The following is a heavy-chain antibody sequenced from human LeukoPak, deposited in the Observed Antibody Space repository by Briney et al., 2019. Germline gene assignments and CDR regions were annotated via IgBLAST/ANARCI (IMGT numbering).Heavy chain of an antibody. CDR2: IIPIFGTA. CDR3: AREVPPDTARKYYFDY. D-gene: IGHD5-18*01. J-gene: IGHJ4*02. CDR1: GGTFSSYA. V-gene: IGHV1-69*06. Sequence: SVKVSCKASGGTFSSYAISWVRQAPGQGLEWMGGIIPIFGTANYAQKFQGRVTITADKSTSTAYMELSSLRSEDTAVYYCAREVPPDTARKYYFDYWGQGTLVTVSS.